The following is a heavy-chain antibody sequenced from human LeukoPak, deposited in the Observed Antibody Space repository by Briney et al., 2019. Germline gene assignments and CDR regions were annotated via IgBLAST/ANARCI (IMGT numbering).Heavy chain of an antibody. D-gene: IGHD2-21*01. CDR3: ARALLGGFMDV. CDR1: GFTFSRYW. CDR2: IKQDGSEK. J-gene: IGHJ6*04. Sequence: GGSLRLSCAGPGFTFSRYWMSWVRQAPGKGLEWVANIKQDGSEKYYVDSVRGRFTISRDNAKNSMYLQMNSLRVEDTAEYYCARALLGGFMDVWGKGTTVTVSS. V-gene: IGHV3-7*01.